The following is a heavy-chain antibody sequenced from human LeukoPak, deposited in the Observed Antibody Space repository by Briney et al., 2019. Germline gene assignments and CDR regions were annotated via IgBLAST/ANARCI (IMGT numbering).Heavy chain of an antibody. Sequence: GGSLRLSCAASGFTFSRFWMNWVRQAPGRGLEWVANIDQSGGSNNYVDSVKGRFTISRDNAKNSLFLEMSSLRADDTAVYFCARDDEGGTFDIWGQGTTVTVSS. CDR3: ARDDEGGTFDI. CDR2: IDQSGGSN. CDR1: GFTFSRFW. J-gene: IGHJ3*02. V-gene: IGHV3-7*05. D-gene: IGHD3-16*01.